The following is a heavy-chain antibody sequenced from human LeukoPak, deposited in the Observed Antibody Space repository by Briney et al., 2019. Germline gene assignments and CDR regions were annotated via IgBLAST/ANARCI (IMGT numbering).Heavy chain of an antibody. J-gene: IGHJ6*01. CDR3: ASKEYYYYGMDV. V-gene: IGHV4-4*02. Sequence: PSGTLSLTCAVSGGSSSSSNWWNWVRQTPGKGLGWIGEIDHSGRTNYNPSLKSRVTISVDKSKNQISLKLSSVTAADTAVYYCASKEYYYYGMDVWGQGTTVTVSS. CDR1: GGSSSSSNW. CDR2: IDHSGRT.